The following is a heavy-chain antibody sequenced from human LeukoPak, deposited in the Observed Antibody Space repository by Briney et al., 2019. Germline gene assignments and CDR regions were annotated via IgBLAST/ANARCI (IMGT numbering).Heavy chain of an antibody. CDR2: FDPEDGET. Sequence: ASVKVSCKVSGYTLTELSMHWVRPAPGKGLEWMGGFDPEDGETIYAQKFQGRVTMTEDTSTDTAYMELSSLRSEDTAVYYCATRTGGTMIVDAFDIWGQGTMVTVSS. CDR1: GYTLTELS. CDR3: ATRTGGTMIVDAFDI. J-gene: IGHJ3*02. V-gene: IGHV1-24*01. D-gene: IGHD3-22*01.